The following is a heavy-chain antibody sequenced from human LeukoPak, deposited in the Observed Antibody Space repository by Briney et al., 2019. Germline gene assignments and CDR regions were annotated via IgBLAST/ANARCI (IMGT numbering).Heavy chain of an antibody. D-gene: IGHD1-1*01. Sequence: PGGSLRLSCAASGFTFSSYSMNWARQAPGKGLEWVSSINSNIRSTYYADSVKGRFTISRDNARNSLHLQMDSLRAEDTAVYYCTRALSSDNWFASHWGQGTLVTVSS. CDR1: GFTFSSYS. CDR3: TRALSSDNWFASH. J-gene: IGHJ4*02. V-gene: IGHV3-21*01. CDR2: INSNIRST.